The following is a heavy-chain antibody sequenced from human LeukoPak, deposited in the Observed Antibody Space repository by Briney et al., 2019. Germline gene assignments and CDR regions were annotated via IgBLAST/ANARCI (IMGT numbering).Heavy chain of an antibody. Sequence: GGSLRLSCAASGLTFSSYGMSWVRQAPGKGLEWVSAISGSGGSTYYADSVKGRFTISRDNSKNTLYLQMNSLRAEDTAVYYCAKMGYYYGSGSYKVNNWFDPWGQGTLVTVSS. V-gene: IGHV3-23*01. CDR3: AKMGYYYGSGSYKVNNWFDP. J-gene: IGHJ5*02. D-gene: IGHD3-10*01. CDR2: ISGSGGST. CDR1: GLTFSSYG.